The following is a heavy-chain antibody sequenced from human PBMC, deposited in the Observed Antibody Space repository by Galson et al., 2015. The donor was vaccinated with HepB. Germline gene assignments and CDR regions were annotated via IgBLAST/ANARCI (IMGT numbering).Heavy chain of an antibody. V-gene: IGHV3-30-3*01. J-gene: IGHJ4*02. D-gene: IGHD4-11*01. Sequence: SLRLSCAASRFSFSGYVMHWVRQAPGKGLEWMAIVSYDGTNKDYADSVKGRFTISRDNSKKTLYLQMNRLRPEDTATYYCARGSSNYGGFDYWGQGTLVTVSS. CDR3: ARGSSNYGGFDY. CDR1: RFSFSGYV. CDR2: VSYDGTNK.